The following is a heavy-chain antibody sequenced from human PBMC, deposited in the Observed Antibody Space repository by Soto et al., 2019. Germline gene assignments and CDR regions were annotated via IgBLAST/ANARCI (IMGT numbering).Heavy chain of an antibody. CDR1: GFSFSRYT. V-gene: IGHV3-30-3*01. CDR2: ISYDGSNK. Sequence: QVQLVESGGGVVQPGRSLRLACAASGFSFSRYTMHWVRQAPGKGLEWVASISYDGSNKHYADSVKGRFTISRDNAKNKVFLEMNNLRPEDTGVVYCARDRLRLGELSLLGYFDYWGQGTLVTVSS. D-gene: IGHD3-16*02. CDR3: ARDRLRLGELSLLGYFDY. J-gene: IGHJ4*02.